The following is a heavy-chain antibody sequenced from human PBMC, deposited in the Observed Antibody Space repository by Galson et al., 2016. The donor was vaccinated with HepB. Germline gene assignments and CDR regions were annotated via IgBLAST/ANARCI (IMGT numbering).Heavy chain of an antibody. J-gene: IGHJ3*02. CDR2: ISSSSSYI. CDR1: GFTFSDYA. CDR3: ARDRGGRAFDI. Sequence: SLRLSCAASGFTFSDYAMSWVRQAPGKGLEWVSSISSSSSYIYYADSVKGRFTISRDDAKNSLYLQMNSLRAEDTTVYYCARDRGGRAFDIWGQGTMVTVSS. D-gene: IGHD3-10*01. V-gene: IGHV3-21*01.